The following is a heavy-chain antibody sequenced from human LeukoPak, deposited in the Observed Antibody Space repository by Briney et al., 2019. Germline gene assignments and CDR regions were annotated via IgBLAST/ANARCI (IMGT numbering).Heavy chain of an antibody. CDR3: AREMVRGVIGGYFDY. D-gene: IGHD3-10*01. CDR1: GYTFTSYD. Sequence: ASVKVSCKASGYTFTSYDINWVRQATGQGLXWMGWMNPNSGNTGYAQKFQGRVTMTRNTSISTAYMELSSLRSEDTAVYYCAREMVRGVIGGYFDYWGQGTLVTVSS. V-gene: IGHV1-8*01. CDR2: MNPNSGNT. J-gene: IGHJ4*02.